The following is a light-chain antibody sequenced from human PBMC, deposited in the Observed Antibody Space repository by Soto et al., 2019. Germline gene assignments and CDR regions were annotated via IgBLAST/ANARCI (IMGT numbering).Light chain of an antibody. Sequence: QSVVTQEPSLTVSPGGTVTLTCASSTGAVTSGYYPNWFQQKPGQAPRVMIYSTSNKHSWTPARFSGSLLGAKAALTLSGVQPEDEAEYYCLLYYGGAWVFGGGTKPTVL. CDR1: TGAVTSGYY. J-gene: IGLJ3*02. CDR3: LLYYGGAWV. CDR2: STS. V-gene: IGLV7-43*01.